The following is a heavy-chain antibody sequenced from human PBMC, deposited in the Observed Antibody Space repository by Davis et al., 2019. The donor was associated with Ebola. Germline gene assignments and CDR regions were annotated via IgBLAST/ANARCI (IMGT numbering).Heavy chain of an antibody. CDR3: ARDHNNYDSCGPGF. D-gene: IGHD3-22*01. Sequence: AASVKVSCKASGYTFTGYYMHWVRQAPGQGLEWMGRINPSGGITSYAQKFQGRVTMTRDTSTSTVKMELSSLRAEDTAVYYCARDHNNYDSCGPGFWGQGTLVTVSS. J-gene: IGHJ4*02. V-gene: IGHV1-46*03. CDR1: GYTFTGYY. CDR2: INPSGGIT.